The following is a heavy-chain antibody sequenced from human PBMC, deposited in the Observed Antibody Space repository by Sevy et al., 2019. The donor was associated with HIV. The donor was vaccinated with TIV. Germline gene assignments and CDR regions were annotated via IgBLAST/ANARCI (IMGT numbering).Heavy chain of an antibody. Sequence: SETLSLTCTVSGGSISSGGYYWSWIRQHPGKGLEWIGYIYYSGSTYYNPSLKSRVTISVDTSKNQFSLKLSSVTAADTAEYYCARDRIVGATSHWLDPRGQGTLVTVSS. V-gene: IGHV4-31*03. CDR2: IYYSGST. D-gene: IGHD1-26*01. CDR3: ARDRIVGATSHWLDP. CDR1: GGSISSGGYY. J-gene: IGHJ5*02.